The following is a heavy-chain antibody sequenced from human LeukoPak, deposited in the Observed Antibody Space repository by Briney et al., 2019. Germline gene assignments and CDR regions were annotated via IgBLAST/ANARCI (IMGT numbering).Heavy chain of an antibody. Sequence: EASVKVSCKASGGTFSSYAISWVRQAPGQGLEWMGGIIPIFGTANYAQKFQGRVTITADESTGTAYMELSSLRSEDTAVYYCVARPKHGDYDNWGQGTLVTVSS. CDR3: VARPKHGDYDN. V-gene: IGHV1-69*13. CDR2: IIPIFGTA. D-gene: IGHD4-17*01. J-gene: IGHJ4*02. CDR1: GGTFSSYA.